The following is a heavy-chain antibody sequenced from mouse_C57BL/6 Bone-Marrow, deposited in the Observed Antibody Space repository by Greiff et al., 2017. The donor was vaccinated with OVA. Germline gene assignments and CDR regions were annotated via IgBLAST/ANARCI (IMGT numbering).Heavy chain of an antibody. J-gene: IGHJ2*01. CDR1: GFNIKDDY. Sequence: VQRQQSGAAHYMPLASVKLSCTASGFNIKDDYMHWVKQRPEQGLEWIGWIDPENGDTEYASKFQGKATITADTSSNTAYLQLSSLTSEDTAVYYCTSYGNFDYWGQGTTLTVSS. D-gene: IGHD2-1*01. CDR2: IDPENGDT. CDR3: TSYGNFDY. V-gene: IGHV14-4*01.